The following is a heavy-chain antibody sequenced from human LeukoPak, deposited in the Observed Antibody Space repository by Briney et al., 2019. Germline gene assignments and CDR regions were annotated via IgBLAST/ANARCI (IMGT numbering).Heavy chain of an antibody. D-gene: IGHD3-10*01. V-gene: IGHV1-2*02. CDR1: GCTLTDYY. Sequence: ATVKVSCKASGCTLTDYYIHWVRQAPGQGLEWMGWINPNSGGTKYAQKFQGRVTMTRDTSISTAYMELSRLRSDDTAVYYCARWAYGSDASWFDPWGQGTLVTVSS. J-gene: IGHJ5*02. CDR2: INPNSGGT. CDR3: ARWAYGSDASWFDP.